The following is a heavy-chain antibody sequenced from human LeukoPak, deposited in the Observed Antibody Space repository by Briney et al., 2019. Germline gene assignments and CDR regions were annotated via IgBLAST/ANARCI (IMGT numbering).Heavy chain of an antibody. CDR2: IDHTGST. CDR1: GDSITIYY. D-gene: IGHD3-3*01. J-gene: IGHJ6*03. CDR3: ARVNSGTIFGVVTHYYYYYYMDV. Sequence: SETLSLTCTVSGDSITIYYWSWIRQPPGKGLEWIGYIDHTGSTNYNPSLKSRVTISVDTSKNQFSLKLSSVTAADTAVYYCARVNSGTIFGVVTHYYYYYYMDVWGKGTTVTVSS. V-gene: IGHV4-59*01.